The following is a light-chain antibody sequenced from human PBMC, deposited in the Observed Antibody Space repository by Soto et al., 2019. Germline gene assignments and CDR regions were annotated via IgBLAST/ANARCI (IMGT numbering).Light chain of an antibody. CDR3: QQYSSYPSLT. V-gene: IGKV1-5*03. CDR1: QTINNL. Sequence: DIQMTQSPSTLSASVGDRVSITCRASQTINNLMAWYQQKPGQAPKLLIYKASNLETGVPSRFSGSGSGTELTLTIRSLQPDDFATYYCQQYSSYPSLTFGAAPKVDI. J-gene: IGKJ4*01. CDR2: KAS.